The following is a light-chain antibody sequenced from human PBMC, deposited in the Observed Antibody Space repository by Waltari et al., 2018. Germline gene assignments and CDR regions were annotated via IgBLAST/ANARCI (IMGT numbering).Light chain of an antibody. J-gene: IGKJ1*01. CDR1: QTVNGY. CDR3: QHYVSSPET. Sequence: EIVLTQSPGTLSLSPGERATLSCRASQTVNGYLAWYQQKAGQAPRLLIYGASSRAAGIPDRCSGSGSGTDFTLTISRLEPEDFAMYYCQHYVSSPETFGLGTRVEI. CDR2: GAS. V-gene: IGKV3-20*01.